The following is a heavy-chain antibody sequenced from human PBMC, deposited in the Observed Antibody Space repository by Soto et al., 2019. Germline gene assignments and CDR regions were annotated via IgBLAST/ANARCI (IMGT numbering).Heavy chain of an antibody. CDR3: ARYRRTYYYDSSGYSPPPDAFDI. V-gene: IGHV4-59*12. CDR2: IYYSGST. Sequence: SETLSLTCTVSGDSMSSYYWSWIRQPPGKGLEWIGYIYYSGSTTYNPSLRSRVTMSVDTSKNQFSLKLSSVTAADTAVYYCARYRRTYYYDSSGYSPPPDAFDIWGQGTMVTVSS. CDR1: GDSMSSYY. D-gene: IGHD3-22*01. J-gene: IGHJ3*02.